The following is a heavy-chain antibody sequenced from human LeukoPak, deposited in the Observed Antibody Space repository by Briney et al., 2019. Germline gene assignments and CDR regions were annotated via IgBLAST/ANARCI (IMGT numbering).Heavy chain of an antibody. Sequence: PGGSLRLSCAASGFTFSSFSMNWVHQAPGKGLEWVSSISSSSSYIYYADSVKGRFTISRDNAKNSLYLQMNSLRAEDTAVYYCARPKERSVRYYYDTSAPGYWGQGTLVTVSS. V-gene: IGHV3-21*01. CDR1: GFTFSSFS. CDR2: ISSSSSYI. D-gene: IGHD3-22*01. CDR3: ARPKERSVRYYYDTSAPGY. J-gene: IGHJ4*02.